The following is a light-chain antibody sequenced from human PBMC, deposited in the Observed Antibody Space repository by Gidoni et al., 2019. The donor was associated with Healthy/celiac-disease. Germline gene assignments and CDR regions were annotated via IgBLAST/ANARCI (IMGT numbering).Light chain of an antibody. CDR3: QQLNSYPPLT. V-gene: IGKV1-9*01. J-gene: IGKJ4*01. CDR2: AAS. Sequence: DIQLTQSPSFLSASVGDRVTITCRASQGISSYLAWYQQKPRKAPKLLIYAASTLQSGVPSRFSGSGSVTEFTLTISSLQPEDFATYYCQQLNSYPPLTFGGGTKVEIK. CDR1: QGISSY.